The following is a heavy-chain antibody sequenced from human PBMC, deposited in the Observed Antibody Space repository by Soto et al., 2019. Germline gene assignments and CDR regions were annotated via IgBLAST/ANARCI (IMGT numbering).Heavy chain of an antibody. D-gene: IGHD1-1*01. V-gene: IGHV1-3*01. Sequence: QVHLVQSGAEVKHPGASVKVSCRAAGYIFISYPIHWVRQAPGLGLEWMGWIDAANGKTRYSQKFQDRVTLSRDTSASTAYMELSSLTSEATAVYYCARNEDYWGQGTLVTVSS. CDR1: GYIFISYP. CDR3: ARNEDY. J-gene: IGHJ4*02. CDR2: IDAANGKT.